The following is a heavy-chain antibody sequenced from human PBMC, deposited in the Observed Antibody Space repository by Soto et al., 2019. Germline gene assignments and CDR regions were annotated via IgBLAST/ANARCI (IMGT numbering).Heavy chain of an antibody. V-gene: IGHV3-23*04. D-gene: IGHD4-17*01. CDR3: AKDQDNTDYYWIFDL. Sequence: ELHLVESGAGLVQPGGSLRLSCAASGFNFRKFAMSWVRQAPGKGLEWVSGMSERSGPPLYADSVKGRFTISRDNSKSTLYLEMNNLRPEDTAVYYCAKDQDNTDYYWIFDLWGRGTPVTVSS. CDR1: GFNFRKFA. J-gene: IGHJ2*01. CDR2: MSERSGPP.